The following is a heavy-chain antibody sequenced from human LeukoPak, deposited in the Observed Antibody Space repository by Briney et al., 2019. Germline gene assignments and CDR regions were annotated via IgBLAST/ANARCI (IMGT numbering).Heavy chain of an antibody. V-gene: IGHV1-69*04. D-gene: IGHD3-10*01. Sequence: SVKVSCKASGGTFSSYAISWVRQAPGQGLEWMGRIIPILGIANYAQKFQGRVTITADKSTSTAYMELSSLRSEDTAVYYCARVLWFGELSFDYWGQGTLVTVSS. CDR3: ARVLWFGELSFDY. CDR2: IIPILGIA. J-gene: IGHJ4*02. CDR1: GGTFSSYA.